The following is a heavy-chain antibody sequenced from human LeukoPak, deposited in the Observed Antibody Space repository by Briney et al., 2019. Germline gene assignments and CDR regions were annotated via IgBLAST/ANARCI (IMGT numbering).Heavy chain of an antibody. CDR1: GGSISSGGYY. Sequence: PSGTLSLTCTVSGGSISSGGYYWSWVCQHPGKGLDWRGYIYYSGSTYYNPSLKRRVTISVDTSKNQFSLKLSSVTAADTAVYYCAVGYYGSGTPFDYWGQGTLVTVSS. V-gene: IGHV4-31*03. D-gene: IGHD3-10*01. CDR3: AVGYYGSGTPFDY. J-gene: IGHJ4*02. CDR2: IYYSGST.